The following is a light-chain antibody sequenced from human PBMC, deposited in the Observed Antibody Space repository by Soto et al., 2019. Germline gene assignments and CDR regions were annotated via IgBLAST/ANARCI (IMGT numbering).Light chain of an antibody. J-gene: IGLJ1*01. V-gene: IGLV2-23*02. Sequence: QCVLTQPASVSGSPGQSITISCTGTRSDVGSYILVSWYQQLPGKAPKVLIYEVSKRPSGVSDRFSGSKSGNTASLTISGLQAEDEADYYCCSYAGSATYVFGTGTKSPS. CDR3: CSYAGSATYV. CDR1: RSDVGSYIL. CDR2: EVS.